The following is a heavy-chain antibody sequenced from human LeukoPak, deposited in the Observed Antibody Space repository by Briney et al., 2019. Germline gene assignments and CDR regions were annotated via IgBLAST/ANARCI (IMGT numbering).Heavy chain of an antibody. CDR1: GYSISSGYY. D-gene: IGHD3-10*01. Sequence: TTSETLSLTCTASGYSISSGYYWGWIRQPPGKGLEWIGSIYHSGSTYYNPSLKSRVTISVDTSKNQFSLKLSSVTAADTAVYYCARGVSLLWFGELPSYYFDYWGQGTLVTVSS. CDR2: IYHSGST. CDR3: ARGVSLLWFGELPSYYFDY. V-gene: IGHV4-38-2*02. J-gene: IGHJ4*02.